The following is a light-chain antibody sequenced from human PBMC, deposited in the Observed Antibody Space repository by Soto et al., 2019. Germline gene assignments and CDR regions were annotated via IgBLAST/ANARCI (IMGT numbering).Light chain of an antibody. J-gene: IGLJ1*01. CDR3: CSYAGSPRYV. CDR1: SSDVGGYNY. CDR2: DVS. Sequence: QSALTQPRSVSGSPGQSVTISCTGTSSDVGGYNYVSWYQQHPGKAPKVMIYDVSERPSGVPDRFSGSKSGNTASPTISGLLAEDEADYYCCSYAGSPRYVFGTGTKITVL. V-gene: IGLV2-11*01.